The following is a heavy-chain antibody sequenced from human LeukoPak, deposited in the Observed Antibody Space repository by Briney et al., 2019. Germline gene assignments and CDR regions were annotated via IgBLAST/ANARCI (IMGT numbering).Heavy chain of an antibody. CDR2: INPNSGGT. CDR1: GYTFTGYY. CDR3: ARDVAVAGTETPDY. J-gene: IGHJ4*02. Sequence: GASVKVSCKASGYTFTGYYMHWVRQAPGQGLEWMGWINPNSGGTNYAQKFQGRVTMTRDTSISTAYMELSRLRSDDTAVYYCARDVAVAGTETPDYWGQGTLVTVSS. V-gene: IGHV1-2*02. D-gene: IGHD6-19*01.